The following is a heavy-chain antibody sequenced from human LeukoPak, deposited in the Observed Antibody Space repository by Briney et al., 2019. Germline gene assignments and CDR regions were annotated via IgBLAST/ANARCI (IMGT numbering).Heavy chain of an antibody. D-gene: IGHD3-22*01. J-gene: IGHJ4*02. CDR1: GGSFSGYY. CDR2: INHSGST. CDR3: ARGSDSSGYYLDY. V-gene: IGHV4-34*01. Sequence: SETLSLTCAVSGGSFSGYYWSWIRQPPGKGLEWIGEINHSGSTNYNPSLKSRVTISVDTSKNQFSLKLSSVTAADTAVYYCARGSDSSGYYLDYWGQGTLVTVSS.